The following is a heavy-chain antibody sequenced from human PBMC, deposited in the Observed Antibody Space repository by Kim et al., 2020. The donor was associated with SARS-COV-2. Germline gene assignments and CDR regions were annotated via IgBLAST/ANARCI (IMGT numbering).Heavy chain of an antibody. D-gene: IGHD2-15*01. CDR2: INSDGSST. J-gene: IGHJ6*03. Sequence: GGSLRLSCAASGFTFSSYWMHWVRQAPGKGLVWVSRINSDGSSTSYADSVKGRFTISRDNAKNTLYLQMNSLSAENTAVYYCASLGGGRNYYYMDVWGKGTTVTVSS. CDR1: GFTFSSYW. CDR3: ASLGGGRNYYYMDV. V-gene: IGHV3-74*01.